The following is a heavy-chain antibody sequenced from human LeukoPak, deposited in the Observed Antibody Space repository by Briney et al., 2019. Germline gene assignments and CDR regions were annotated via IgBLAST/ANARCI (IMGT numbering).Heavy chain of an antibody. CDR3: ARGEGQNFDY. CDR2: INHSGST. V-gene: IGHV4-34*01. Sequence: SETLSLTCAVYGGSFSGYYWSWIRQPPGKGLEWIGEINHSGSTNYNPSLKSRVTISVDTSKNQFSLKLSSVTATDTAVYYCARGEGQNFDYWGQGTPVTVSS. J-gene: IGHJ4*02. CDR1: GGSFSGYY.